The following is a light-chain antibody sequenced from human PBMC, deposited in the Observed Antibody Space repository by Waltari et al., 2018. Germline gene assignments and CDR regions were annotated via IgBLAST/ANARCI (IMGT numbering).Light chain of an antibody. J-gene: IGKJ1*01. CDR1: QSVSSSY. CDR2: GAS. Sequence: EIVLPKSPGTLSLSPGDSATLPCRASQSVSSSYLAWYQQKPGQAPRVLIHGASNRATGIPDRFSGSGSGTDFTLTISRLEPEDFAVYYCQQYGSSPWTFGQGTKVEIK. V-gene: IGKV3-20*01. CDR3: QQYGSSPWT.